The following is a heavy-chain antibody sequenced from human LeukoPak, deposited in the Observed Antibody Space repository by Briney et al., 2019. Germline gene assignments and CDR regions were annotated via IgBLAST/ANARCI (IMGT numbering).Heavy chain of an antibody. D-gene: IGHD1-1*01. CDR2: ISYDGSNK. CDR1: GFTFSSYA. CDR3: AKDKSGTGRYYFDY. Sequence: PGGSLRLSCAASGFTFSSYAMHWVRQAPGKGLEWAAVISYDGSNKYYADSVKGRFTISRDNSKNTLYLQMNSLRAEDTAVYYCAKDKSGTGRYYFDYWGQGTLVTVSS. J-gene: IGHJ4*02. V-gene: IGHV3-30*04.